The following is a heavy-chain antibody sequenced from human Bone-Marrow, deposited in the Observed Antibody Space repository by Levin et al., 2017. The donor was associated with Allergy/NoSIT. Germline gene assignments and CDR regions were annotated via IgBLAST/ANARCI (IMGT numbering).Heavy chain of an antibody. CDR1: GGSISSYS. Sequence: KSSETLSLTCTVSGGSISSYSWTWIRQPPGKGLEWIGDISYSGSTNYNPSLKSRVTISVDTSQNQFSLKLISVTAADTAVYYCARAGANLRFGELLNWFDPWGQGTLVTVSS. V-gene: IGHV4-59*01. CDR3: ARAGANLRFGELLNWFDP. J-gene: IGHJ5*02. CDR2: ISYSGST. D-gene: IGHD3-10*01.